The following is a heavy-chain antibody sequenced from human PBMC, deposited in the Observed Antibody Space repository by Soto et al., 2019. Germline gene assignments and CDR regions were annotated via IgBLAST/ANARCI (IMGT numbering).Heavy chain of an antibody. CDR2: IKCDGSEK. J-gene: IGHJ4*02. CDR3: VRAYPFPGIQLRVQSPPFFDY. V-gene: IGHV3-7*03. D-gene: IGHD5-18*01. Sequence: GGSLRLSCAASGFAFSSSWMHWVCQAPEKGREWVADIKCDGSEKNYVDSVKGRLTISRDNAKNSLYLQVNSLRAEDMTVYYSVRAYPFPGIQLRVQSPPFFDYWGQGTLVTVFS. CDR1: GFAFSSSW.